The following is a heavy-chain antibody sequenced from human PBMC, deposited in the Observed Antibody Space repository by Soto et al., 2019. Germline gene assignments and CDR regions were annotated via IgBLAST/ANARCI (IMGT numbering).Heavy chain of an antibody. Sequence: KPSETLSLTCVVYGGSLSDYYWNWIRQSPGKGLEWIGEINHSGSTNYNPSLKSRVSISVDTSKNQFSLKLTSVTAADAAVYYCAGRIGYYSAVDYWGQGTLVTVSS. D-gene: IGHD3-22*01. CDR1: GGSLSDYY. CDR3: AGRIGYYSAVDY. J-gene: IGHJ4*02. CDR2: INHSGST. V-gene: IGHV4-34*01.